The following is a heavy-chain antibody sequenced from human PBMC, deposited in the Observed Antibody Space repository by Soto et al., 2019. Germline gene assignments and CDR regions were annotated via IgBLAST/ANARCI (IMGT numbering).Heavy chain of an antibody. CDR1: GFTFSSYA. V-gene: IGHV3-23*01. Sequence: EVQLLESGGGLVQPGGSLRLSCAASGFTFSSYAMSWVRQAPGKGLEWVSAISGSGGSTYYADSVKGRFTISRDNSKNTLYLQMNSLRAEDTAVYYCAKEGYCSGGSWYGNDVGYWGQGTLVTVSS. J-gene: IGHJ4*02. D-gene: IGHD2-15*01. CDR3: AKEGYCSGGSWYGNDVGY. CDR2: ISGSGGST.